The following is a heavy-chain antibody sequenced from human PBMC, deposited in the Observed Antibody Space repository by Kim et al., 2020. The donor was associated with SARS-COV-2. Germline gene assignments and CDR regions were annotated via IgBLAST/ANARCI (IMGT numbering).Heavy chain of an antibody. CDR2: INPNSGGT. D-gene: IGHD2-2*01. Sequence: ASVKVSCKASGYTFTGYYMHWVRQAPGQGLEWMGWINPNSGGTNYAQKFQGRVTMTRDTSISTAYMELSRLRSDDTAVYYCARDRSYCSSTSCYSDNWFDPWGQGTLVTVSS. V-gene: IGHV1-2*02. J-gene: IGHJ5*02. CDR3: ARDRSYCSSTSCYSDNWFDP. CDR1: GYTFTGYY.